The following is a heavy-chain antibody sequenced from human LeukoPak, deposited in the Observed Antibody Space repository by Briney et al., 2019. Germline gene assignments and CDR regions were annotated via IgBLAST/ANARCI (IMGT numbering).Heavy chain of an antibody. D-gene: IGHD4-17*01. CDR1: GGSINYYY. V-gene: IGHV4-59*01. Sequence: SETLSLTCTVSGGSINYYYWSWIRQPPGKGLEWIGYMYYSGGTNYNPSLKSRVTISVDTSKNQFSLKLSSVTAADTAVYYCARERTTVTPFDYWGQGTLVTVSS. CDR3: ARERTTVTPFDY. CDR2: MYYSGGT. J-gene: IGHJ4*02.